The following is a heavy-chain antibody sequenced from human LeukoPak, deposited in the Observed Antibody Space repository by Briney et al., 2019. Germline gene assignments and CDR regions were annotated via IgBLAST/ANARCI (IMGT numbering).Heavy chain of an antibody. D-gene: IGHD2-15*01. V-gene: IGHV4-34*01. CDR2: INHSGST. CDR3: AGWQLGDYFDY. CDR1: GGSFSGYY. J-gene: IGHJ4*02. Sequence: PSETLSLTCAVDGGSFSGYYWSWIRQPQGKGLEWIGEINHSGSTNYNPSLKSRVTISVDTSKNQFSLKLSSVTAADTAVYYCAGWQLGDYFDYWGQGTLVTVSS.